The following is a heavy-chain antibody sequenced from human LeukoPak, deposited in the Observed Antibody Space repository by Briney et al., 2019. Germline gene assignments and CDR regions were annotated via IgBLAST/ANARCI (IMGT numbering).Heavy chain of an antibody. CDR2: INPNSGGT. J-gene: IGHJ4*02. CDR3: AREDSSGYDY. V-gene: IGHV1-2*02. Sequence: ASVKVSCKASGYTFTGYYMHWVRQAPGQGLEWMGWINPNSGGTDYAQNFQGRVTMTRDTSISTVYMEVSRLRSEDTAVYYCAREDSSGYDYWGQGTLVTVSS. D-gene: IGHD3-22*01. CDR1: GYTFTGYY.